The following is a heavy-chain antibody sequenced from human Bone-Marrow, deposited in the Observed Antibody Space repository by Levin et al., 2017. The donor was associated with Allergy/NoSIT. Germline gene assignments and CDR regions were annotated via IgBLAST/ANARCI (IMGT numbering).Heavy chain of an antibody. D-gene: IGHD3-10*01. CDR1: GYSFVNYQ. CDR2: MNPKSGTT. CDR3: ARAGGSGPIGHYYGLDV. Sequence: LGESLKISCKASGYSFVNYQINWVRQVSGQGPEWLGWMNPKSGTTRFAQNLQGKVAMTRNISINTAYLELTSLRFDDTALYYCARAGGSGPIGHYYGLDVWGQGTAVAVS. J-gene: IGHJ6*02. V-gene: IGHV1-8*01.